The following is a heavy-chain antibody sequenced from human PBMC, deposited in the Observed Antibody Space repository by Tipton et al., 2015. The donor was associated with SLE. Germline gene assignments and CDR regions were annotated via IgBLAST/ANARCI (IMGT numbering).Heavy chain of an antibody. CDR3: ARVQAYEGFDP. D-gene: IGHD3-16*01. J-gene: IGHJ5*02. CDR1: GGSLSGDTYY. Sequence: TLSLTCTVSGGSLSGDTYYWSWIRQPAGEGLEWIGRIFTSGSTNSNPSLKSRVTISVDTSKNQFSLKLSSVTAADTAVYYCARVQAYEGFDPWGQGTLVTVSS. V-gene: IGHV4-61*02. CDR2: IFTSGST.